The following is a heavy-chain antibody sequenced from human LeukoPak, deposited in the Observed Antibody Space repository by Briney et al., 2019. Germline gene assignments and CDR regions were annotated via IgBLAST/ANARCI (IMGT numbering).Heavy chain of an antibody. Sequence: SETLSPTCTVSGGSISSYYWNWIRQPPGKGLEWIGYIYYSGSTNYNPSLKSRVTISVDTSKNQFSLKLSSVTAADTAVYYCARRGRGGMDVWGQGTTVTVSS. J-gene: IGHJ6*02. V-gene: IGHV4-59*01. D-gene: IGHD3-10*01. CDR2: IYYSGST. CDR1: GGSISSYY. CDR3: ARRGRGGMDV.